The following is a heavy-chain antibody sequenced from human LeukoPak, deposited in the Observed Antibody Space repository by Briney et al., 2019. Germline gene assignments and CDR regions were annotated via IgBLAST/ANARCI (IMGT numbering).Heavy chain of an antibody. CDR3: ARASYCGNPSPSAVYYYYYYMDV. D-gene: IGHD2-21*01. CDR2: MNPNSGNT. Sequence: ASVKVSCKASGYTFTSYDINWVRQATGQGLEWMGWMNPNSGNTGYAQKFQGRVTMTRNTSISTAYMELSSLRSEDTAVYYCARASYCGNPSPSAVYYYYYYMDVWGKGTTVTVS. CDR1: GYTFTSYD. J-gene: IGHJ6*03. V-gene: IGHV1-8*01.